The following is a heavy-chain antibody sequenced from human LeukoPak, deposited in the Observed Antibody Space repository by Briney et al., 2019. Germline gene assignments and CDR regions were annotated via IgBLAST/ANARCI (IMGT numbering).Heavy chain of an antibody. CDR3: ARDLKRGYSSGRYSWGTGSSNDY. J-gene: IGHJ4*02. D-gene: IGHD6-19*01. V-gene: IGHV1-69*05. CDR1: GGTFSSYA. Sequence: GASVKVSCKASGGTFSSYAISWVRQAPGQGLEWMGGIIPMFGTANYAQKLQGRVTMTTDTSTSTAYMELRSLRSDDTAVYYCARDLKRGYSSGRYSWGTGSSNDYWGQGTLVTVSS. CDR2: IIPMFGTA.